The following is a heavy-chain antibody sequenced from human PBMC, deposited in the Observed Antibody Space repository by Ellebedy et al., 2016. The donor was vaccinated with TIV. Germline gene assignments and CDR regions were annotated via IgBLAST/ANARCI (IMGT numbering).Heavy chain of an antibody. V-gene: IGHV1-46*01. D-gene: IGHD1-26*01. CDR2: INPNGGST. Sequence: ASVKVSCKAFGYTFTTYYLHWVRQAPGQGPEWMGVINPNGGSTTYAQKFQGRVTLTRDTSTGTVYMDLSSLRSEDTAVYYCARERGFGSYYYGTDVWGQGTTVIVSS. CDR3: ARERGFGSYYYGTDV. J-gene: IGHJ6*02. CDR1: GYTFTTYY.